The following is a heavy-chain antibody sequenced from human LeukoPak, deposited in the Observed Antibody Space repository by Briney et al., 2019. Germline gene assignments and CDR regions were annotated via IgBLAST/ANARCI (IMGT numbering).Heavy chain of an antibody. CDR3: ARSWVAGYGTVLDY. CDR1: GFTFTNFW. D-gene: IGHD6-19*01. J-gene: IGHJ4*02. Sequence: GEPLKISCKGSGFTFTNFWIGWVRQMPGKGLEWMGIIYPGDSDTRYSPSFQGQVTISADKSISTAYLQWSSLKASDTAVYYCARSWVAGYGTVLDYWGQGTLVTVSS. CDR2: IYPGDSDT. V-gene: IGHV5-51*01.